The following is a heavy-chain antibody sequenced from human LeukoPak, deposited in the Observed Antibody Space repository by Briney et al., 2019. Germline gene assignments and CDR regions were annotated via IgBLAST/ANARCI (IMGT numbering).Heavy chain of an antibody. D-gene: IGHD6-19*01. CDR3: ARDFELGKQWPVTDNFDY. J-gene: IGHJ4*02. V-gene: IGHV3-30-3*01. CDR2: ISYDGSNK. Sequence: GGSLRLSCAASGFTFSSYAMHWVRQAPGKGLEWVAVISYDGSNKYYADSVKGRFTISRDNSKNTLYLQINSLRAEDTAVYYCARDFELGKQWPVTDNFDYWGQGTLVTVSS. CDR1: GFTFSSYA.